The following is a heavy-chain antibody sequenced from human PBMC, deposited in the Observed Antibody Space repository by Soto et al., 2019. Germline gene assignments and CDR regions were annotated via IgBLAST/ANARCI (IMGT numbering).Heavy chain of an antibody. CDR1: GFTFSSYA. Sequence: GGSLRLSCAASGFTFSSYAMSWVRQAPGKGLEWVSAISGSGGSTYYADSVKGRFTISRDNSKNTLYLQMNSLRAEDTAVYYCAKHPSYSSSSACDYWGQGTLVTVSS. CDR2: ISGSGGST. D-gene: IGHD6-6*01. CDR3: AKHPSYSSSSACDY. V-gene: IGHV3-23*01. J-gene: IGHJ4*02.